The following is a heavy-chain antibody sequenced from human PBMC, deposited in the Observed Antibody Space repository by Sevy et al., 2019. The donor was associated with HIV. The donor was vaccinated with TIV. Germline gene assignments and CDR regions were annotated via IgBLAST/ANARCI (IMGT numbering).Heavy chain of an antibody. CDR3: ARSLAAAGGGNEYFQP. D-gene: IGHD6-13*01. CDR1: GGSINNKAYY. J-gene: IGHJ1*01. Sequence: SESLSLTCTVSGGSINNKAYYWAWIRQPPGNGLEWIGSMSYNGNSYYNPSLNCRVTISLDTSKNQFSLRLTFVTAADTAVYYCARSLAAAGGGNEYFQPWGQGTLVTVSS. V-gene: IGHV4-39*01. CDR2: MSYNGNS.